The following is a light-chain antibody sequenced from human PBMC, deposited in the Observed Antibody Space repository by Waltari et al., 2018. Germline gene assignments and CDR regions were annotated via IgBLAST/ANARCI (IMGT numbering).Light chain of an antibody. CDR2: AAT. Sequence: DIQMTQSPSSLSASAGDTVTLTCRASQPIDKYLNWYQHKPGRAPTLLIYAATSLQNGIPSRFRGRGSGTEFTLTITGLLPEDSATYDCQQSFTTPALSFGAGTKVEIK. CDR1: QPIDKY. V-gene: IGKV1-39*01. J-gene: IGKJ4*01. CDR3: QQSFTTPALS.